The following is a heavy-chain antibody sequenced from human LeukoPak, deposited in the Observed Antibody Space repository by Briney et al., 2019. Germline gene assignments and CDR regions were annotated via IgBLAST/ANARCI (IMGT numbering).Heavy chain of an antibody. CDR3: ARTITMVRGVIITFYYFDY. J-gene: IGHJ4*02. CDR1: GFTFNNYA. D-gene: IGHD3-10*01. V-gene: IGHV3-23*01. Sequence: PGGSLRLSCAASGFTFNNYAMNWVRQAPGKGLEWVSAISGSGGSTFYIDSVKGRFTISRDNSKNTVFLQMNSLRADDTAVYYCARTITMVRGVIITFYYFDYWGQGTLVTVSS. CDR2: ISGSGGST.